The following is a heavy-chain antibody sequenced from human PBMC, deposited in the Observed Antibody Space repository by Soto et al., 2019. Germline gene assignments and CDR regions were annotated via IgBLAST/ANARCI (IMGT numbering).Heavy chain of an antibody. CDR1: GYTFTSYY. Sequence: GASVKVSCKASGYTFTSYYMHWVRQAPGQGLEWMGIINPSGGSTSYAQKFQGRVTMTRDTAKNQFSLKLTSVTAADTAIYYCARDNYGGMLDFWGPGTLVTVSS. V-gene: IGHV1-46*01. J-gene: IGHJ4*02. CDR2: INPSGGST. D-gene: IGHD4-17*01. CDR3: ARDNYGGMLDF.